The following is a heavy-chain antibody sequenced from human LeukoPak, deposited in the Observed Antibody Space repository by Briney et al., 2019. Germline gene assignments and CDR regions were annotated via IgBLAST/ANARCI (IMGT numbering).Heavy chain of an antibody. Sequence: GGSLRLSCAASGFTFSSYWMHWVRQAPGKGLVWVSRINSDGSSTSYADSVKGRFTISRDNAKNTLYLQINSLRAEDTAVYYCAREHCDFWSGFYYYYYGMDVWGQGTTVTVSS. CDR2: INSDGSST. CDR1: GFTFSSYW. J-gene: IGHJ6*02. D-gene: IGHD3-3*01. V-gene: IGHV3-74*01. CDR3: AREHCDFWSGFYYYYYGMDV.